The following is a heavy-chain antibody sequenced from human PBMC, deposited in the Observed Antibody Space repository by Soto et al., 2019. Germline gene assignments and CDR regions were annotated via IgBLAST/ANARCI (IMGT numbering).Heavy chain of an antibody. CDR2: IYYSGST. V-gene: IGHV4-59*01. D-gene: IGHD4-17*01. CDR3: ARTTVVGYYYYMDV. J-gene: IGHJ6*03. CDR1: GGSISSYY. Sequence: SETLSLTCTVSGGSISSYYWSWIRQPPGKGLEWIGYIYYSGSTNYNPSLKSRVTISVDTSKNQFSLKLSSVTAADTAVYYCARTTVVGYYYYMDVWGKGTTVTVSS.